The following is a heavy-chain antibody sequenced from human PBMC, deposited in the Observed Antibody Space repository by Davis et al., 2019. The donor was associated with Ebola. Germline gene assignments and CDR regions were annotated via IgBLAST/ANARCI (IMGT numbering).Heavy chain of an antibody. CDR3: ARSPRADYGGNGNFDF. D-gene: IGHD4-23*01. CDR2: INHSGST. Sequence: SETLSLTCAVYGGSFSGYYWSWIRQPPGKGLEWIGEINHSGSTNYNPSLKSRVTISVDTSKNQFSLKVSSVTAADTAVYYCARSPRADYGGNGNFDFWGQGTLVTVSA. CDR1: GGSFSGYY. V-gene: IGHV4-34*01. J-gene: IGHJ4*02.